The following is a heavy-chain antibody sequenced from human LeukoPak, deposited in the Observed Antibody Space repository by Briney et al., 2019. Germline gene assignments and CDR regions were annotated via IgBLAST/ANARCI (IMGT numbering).Heavy chain of an antibody. D-gene: IGHD5-18*01. Sequence: PSETLSLTCTVSGGSVSSGSYYWSWIRQPPGKGLEWIGYIYYSGSTNYNPSLKSRVTISVDTSKNQFSLKLSSVTAADTAVYYCARGWGYMDYWGQGTLVTVSS. J-gene: IGHJ4*02. CDR3: ARGWGYMDY. CDR2: IYYSGST. CDR1: GGSVSSGSYY. V-gene: IGHV4-61*01.